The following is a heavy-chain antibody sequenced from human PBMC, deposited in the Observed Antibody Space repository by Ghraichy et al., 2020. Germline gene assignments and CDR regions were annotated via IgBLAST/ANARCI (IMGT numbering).Heavy chain of an antibody. Sequence: GGSLRLSCEGTRFTFSTFWMHWVRQAPGKGLVWVARINSAGSSITYADSVKGRFTISRDNAKDMVYLQMDSLRVEDTAIYYCARGFPKLHCSGSSCRIDHSRSYGMDVWGQGTTVAVS. CDR1: RFTFSTFW. J-gene: IGHJ6*02. CDR2: INSAGSSI. V-gene: IGHV3-74*03. D-gene: IGHD2-15*01. CDR3: ARGFPKLHCSGSSCRIDHSRSYGMDV.